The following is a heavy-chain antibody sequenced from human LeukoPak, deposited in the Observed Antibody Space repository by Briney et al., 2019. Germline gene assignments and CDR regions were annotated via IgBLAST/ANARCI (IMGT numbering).Heavy chain of an antibody. Sequence: SETLSLTCTVSGDSISSSSYYWDWIRQPPGKGLEWIGSTFYSGSTYYNPSLKSRVTISVDTSKNQFSLKLSSVTAADTAVYYCARIGDDGSNTYFDYWGQGTLVTVSS. CDR1: GDSISSSSYY. CDR2: TFYSGST. J-gene: IGHJ4*02. CDR3: ARIGDDGSNTYFDY. D-gene: IGHD5-24*01. V-gene: IGHV4-39*07.